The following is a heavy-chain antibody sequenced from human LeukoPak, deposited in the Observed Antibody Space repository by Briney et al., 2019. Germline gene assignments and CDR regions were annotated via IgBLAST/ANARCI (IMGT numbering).Heavy chain of an antibody. V-gene: IGHV3-73*01. CDR2: IRSKANSYAT. D-gene: IGHD3-22*01. J-gene: IGHJ4*02. Sequence: GGSLRLPCAPSGLTYNGSAMHWPRQASGKALEWLGRIRSKANSYATAYAASVKGRFTISRDDSKNTAYLQMNSLKTEDTAVYYCTVLPPYDSSGYPIDYWGQGTLVTVSS. CDR1: GLTYNGSA. CDR3: TVLPPYDSSGYPIDY.